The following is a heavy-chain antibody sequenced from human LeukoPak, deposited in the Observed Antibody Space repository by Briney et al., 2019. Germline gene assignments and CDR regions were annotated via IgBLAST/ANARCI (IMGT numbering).Heavy chain of an antibody. Sequence: SETLSLTCTVSGGSISGYYWSWIRQPPGKGLEWIGYIFYSGSTNYNPSLKSRVTISLDRPKNQFSLKLSSVTAADTAVNYCARLAAAGTRTGIDYWGQGTLVTVSS. CDR3: ARLAAAGTRTGIDY. V-gene: IGHV4-59*12. CDR1: GGSISGYY. CDR2: IFYSGST. J-gene: IGHJ4*02. D-gene: IGHD6-13*01.